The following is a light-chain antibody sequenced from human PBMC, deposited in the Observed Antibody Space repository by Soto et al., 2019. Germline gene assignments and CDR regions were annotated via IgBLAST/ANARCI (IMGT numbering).Light chain of an antibody. CDR1: QSVSSY. J-gene: IGKJ5*01. Sequence: EIVLTQSPATLSLSPGERATLSCRASQSVSSYLAWYQQRPGQAPRLLIYDASDRATGVPARFSGSGSGTEFTLTISSLQSEDFVVYYCQQYNSWPPITFGQGRRLEIK. V-gene: IGKV3-11*01. CDR3: QQYNSWPPIT. CDR2: DAS.